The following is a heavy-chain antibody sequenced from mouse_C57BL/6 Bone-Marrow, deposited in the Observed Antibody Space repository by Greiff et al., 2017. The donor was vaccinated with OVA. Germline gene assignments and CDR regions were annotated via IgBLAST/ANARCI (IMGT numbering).Heavy chain of an antibody. CDR1: GFTFTDYY. J-gene: IGHJ2*01. CDR2: IRNKANGYTT. D-gene: IGHD2-2*01. CDR3: ARYTYGYDG. Sequence: EVQLQESGGGLVQPGGSLSLSCAASGFTFTDYYMSWVRQPPGKALEWLGFIRNKANGYTTEYRESVKGRFTISRDNSQSILYLQMNALGAEDSATYCCARYTYGYDGWGQGTTLTVSS. V-gene: IGHV7-3*01.